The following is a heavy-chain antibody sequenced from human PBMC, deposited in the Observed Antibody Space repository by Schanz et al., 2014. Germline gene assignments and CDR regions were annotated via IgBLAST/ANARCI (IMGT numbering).Heavy chain of an antibody. CDR2: IYTNGST. Sequence: QVQLQESGPGLVKPSETLSLTCTVSGGSISSFYWSWIRQPAGKGLEWIGRIYTNGSTKYNPSLKSRFPMSLDTSKNQSSLKLSSVTAADTAVYYCARGGYCSRTSCYFKGGWFDPWGQGTLVTVSS. CDR3: ARGGYCSRTSCYFKGGWFDP. D-gene: IGHD2-2*01. J-gene: IGHJ5*02. V-gene: IGHV4-4*07. CDR1: GGSISSFY.